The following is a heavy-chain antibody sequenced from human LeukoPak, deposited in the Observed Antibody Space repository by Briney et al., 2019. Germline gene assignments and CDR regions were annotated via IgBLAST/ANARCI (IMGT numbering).Heavy chain of an antibody. D-gene: IGHD3-3*01. Sequence: PGGSLRLSCAASGFTFSNYWMTWVRQAPGKGLEWVADIKQDGSEKLYVNSVRGRFTISRDNAKMSLFLQMSSLRAEDTAVYYCARDNGVVHGVYYMDVWGKGTTVTVS. CDR2: IKQDGSEK. CDR3: ARDNGVVHGVYYMDV. V-gene: IGHV3-7*01. J-gene: IGHJ6*03. CDR1: GFTFSNYW.